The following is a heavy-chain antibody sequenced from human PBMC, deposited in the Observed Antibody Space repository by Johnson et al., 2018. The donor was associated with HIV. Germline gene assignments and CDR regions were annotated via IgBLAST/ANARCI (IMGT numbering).Heavy chain of an antibody. CDR1: GFTFSNSA. V-gene: IGHV3-64*01. CDR2: ISGNGGSS. Sequence: VQLVESGGGVVRPGGSLRLSCAASGFTFSNSAMHWVRQAPGKGLEYVSAISGNGGSSYYANSVKGRFTISRDNAKNSLYLQMNSLRAEDTAVYYCARACRDGYTCDAFDIWGQGTMVTVSS. D-gene: IGHD5-24*01. J-gene: IGHJ3*02. CDR3: ARACRDGYTCDAFDI.